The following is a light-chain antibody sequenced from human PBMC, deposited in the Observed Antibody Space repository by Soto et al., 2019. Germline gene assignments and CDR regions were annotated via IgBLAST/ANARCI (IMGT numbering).Light chain of an antibody. Sequence: DIVMTQSPLSLPVTPGEPASISCRSSQILLHSSGFNYLDWYLQKPGQPPQLLIYGASSLQSGVPLRFSGSGSGTDFTLSISSLEPEDFATYYCQESYSTLWGTCGQGTKVDIK. CDR3: QESYSTLWGT. J-gene: IGKJ1*01. CDR1: QILLHSSGFNY. V-gene: IGKV2-28*01. CDR2: GAS.